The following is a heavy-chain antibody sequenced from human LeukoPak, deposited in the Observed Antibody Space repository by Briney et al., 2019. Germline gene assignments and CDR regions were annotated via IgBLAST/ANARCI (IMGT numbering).Heavy chain of an antibody. CDR3: ARDSPRGEDYYYGMDV. CDR2: ISYDGSNK. D-gene: IGHD3-3*01. CDR1: GFTFSSYA. V-gene: IGHV3-30-3*01. Sequence: GGSLRLSCAASGFTFSSYAMHWVRQAPGKGLEWVAVISYDGSNKYYADSVKGRFTISRDNSKNTLYLQMNGLRAEDTAVYYCARDSPRGEDYYYGMDVWGQGTTVTVSS. J-gene: IGHJ6*02.